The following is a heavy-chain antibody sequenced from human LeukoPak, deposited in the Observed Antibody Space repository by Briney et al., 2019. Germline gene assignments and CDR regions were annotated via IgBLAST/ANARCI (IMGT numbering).Heavy chain of an antibody. J-gene: IGHJ6*02. CDR3: ARGDIVVVVAALYYYYGMDV. Sequence: GASVKVSCKASGGTFSSCAISWVRQAPGQGLEWMGGIIPIFGTANYAQKFQGRVTITADESTSAAYMELSSLRSEDTAVYYCARGDIVVVVAALYYYYGMDVWGQGTTVTVSS. CDR1: GGTFSSCA. CDR2: IIPIFGTA. V-gene: IGHV1-69*13. D-gene: IGHD2-15*01.